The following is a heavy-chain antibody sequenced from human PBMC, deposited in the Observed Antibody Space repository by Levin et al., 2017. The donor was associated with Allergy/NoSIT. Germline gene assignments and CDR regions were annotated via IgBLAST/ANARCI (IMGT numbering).Heavy chain of an antibody. J-gene: IGHJ4*02. CDR1: GDSVSSSSSA. Sequence: KPSETLSLTCAISGDSVSSSSSAWNWIRQSPSRGLEWLGRTYYRSKWYNGYGVSVRSRITINPDTSKNQFSLQLNSVTPDDTAVYYCARNLHTGFDYWGQGTLVTVSS. V-gene: IGHV6-1*01. CDR2: TYYRSKWYN. CDR3: ARNLHTGFDY.